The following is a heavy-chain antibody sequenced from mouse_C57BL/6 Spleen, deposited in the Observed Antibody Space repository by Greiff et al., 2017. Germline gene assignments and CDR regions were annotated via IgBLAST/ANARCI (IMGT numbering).Heavy chain of an antibody. V-gene: IGHV1-50*01. Sequence: QVQLQQPGAELVKPGASVKLSCKASGYTFTSYWMQWVKQRPGQGLEWIGKIDPSDSYTNYNQKFKGKATLTVDTSSSTAYMQLSSLTSEDSAVYYCARSTTVRYFDYWGQGTTLTVSS. D-gene: IGHD1-1*01. J-gene: IGHJ2*01. CDR2: IDPSDSYT. CDR1: GYTFTSYW. CDR3: ARSTTVRYFDY.